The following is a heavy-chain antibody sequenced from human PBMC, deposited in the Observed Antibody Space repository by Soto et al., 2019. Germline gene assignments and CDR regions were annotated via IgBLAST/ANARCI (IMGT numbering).Heavy chain of an antibody. J-gene: IGHJ3*02. Sequence: SETLSLTCTVSGGSISSSSYYWGWIRQPPGKGLEWIGSIYYSGSTYYNPSLKSRVTISVDTSKNQFSLKLSSVTAADTAVYYCARPLYCSGGSCYAFDIWGQGTMVTVSS. V-gene: IGHV4-39*01. CDR2: IYYSGST. CDR3: ARPLYCSGGSCYAFDI. D-gene: IGHD2-15*01. CDR1: GGSISSSSYY.